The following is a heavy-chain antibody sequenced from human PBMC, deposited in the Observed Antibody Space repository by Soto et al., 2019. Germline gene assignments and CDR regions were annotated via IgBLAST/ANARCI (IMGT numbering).Heavy chain of an antibody. Sequence: PGGSLRLSCATSGFTFSNYAMSWVRQAPWKGLECVSTITTSDSTYYADSVKGRFTISRDSSKNTVYLQMNSLRADDTAIYYCAFRNYIGYCSGVSCYHYFDFWGLGTLVTVSS. CDR1: GFTFSNYA. CDR2: ITTSDST. V-gene: IGHV3-23*01. D-gene: IGHD2-15*01. CDR3: AFRNYIGYCSGVSCYHYFDF. J-gene: IGHJ4*02.